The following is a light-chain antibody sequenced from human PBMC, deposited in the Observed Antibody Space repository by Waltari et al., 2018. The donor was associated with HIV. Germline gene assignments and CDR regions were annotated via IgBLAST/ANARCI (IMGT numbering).Light chain of an antibody. CDR2: LNSDGSH. J-gene: IGLJ3*02. CDR3: QTWGTGVWV. CDR1: SGHSSYA. Sequence: QLVLTQSPSASASLGASVKLPCTLSSGHSSYAIAWHHQQPEKGPRYLMKLNSDGSHSKGDGIPDRFSGSSSGAERYLTISSLQSEDEADYYCQTWGTGVWVFGGGTKLTVL. V-gene: IGLV4-69*01.